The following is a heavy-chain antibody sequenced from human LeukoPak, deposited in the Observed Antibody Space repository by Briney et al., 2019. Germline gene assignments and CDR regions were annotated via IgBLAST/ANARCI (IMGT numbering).Heavy chain of an antibody. CDR1: GFTFGDYA. CDR2: IRKKAYGGTT. CDR3: TKAGGYCSNTSCSVGY. V-gene: IGHV3-49*04. Sequence: SGGSLRLSCTASGFTFGDYAMSWVRQAPGKGLEWVGFIRKKAYGGTTEYAASVKGRFTISRDDSKSIAYLQMNSLKTEDTAVYYCTKAGGYCSNTSCSVGYWGQGTLVTVSS. J-gene: IGHJ4*02. D-gene: IGHD2-2*01.